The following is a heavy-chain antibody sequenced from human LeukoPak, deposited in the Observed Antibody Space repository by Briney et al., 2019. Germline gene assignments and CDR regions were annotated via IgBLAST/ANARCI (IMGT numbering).Heavy chain of an antibody. V-gene: IGHV3-48*03. D-gene: IGHD6-19*01. CDR3: AREVGSGYNY. CDR2: TSSSGSTI. J-gene: IGHJ4*02. Sequence: PGGSLRLSCAASGFTFSSYEMNWVRQAPGKGLEWVSYTSSSGSTIYYADSVKGRFTISRDNAKNSLYLQMNSLRAEDTAVYYCAREVGSGYNYWGQGTLVTVSS. CDR1: GFTFSSYE.